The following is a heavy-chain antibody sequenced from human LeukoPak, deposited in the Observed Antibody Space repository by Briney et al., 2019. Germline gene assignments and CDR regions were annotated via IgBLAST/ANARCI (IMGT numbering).Heavy chain of an antibody. D-gene: IGHD3-22*01. J-gene: IGHJ3*02. CDR1: GFTFSSYA. CDR2: ISASGGST. Sequence: GGSLRLSCATSGFTFSSYAISWVRQAPGKGLEWVSAISASGGSTYYADSVKGRFTISRDNAKNSLYLQMNSLRAEDTAVYYCAREATMINPDAFDTWGQGTMVTVSS. V-gene: IGHV3-23*01. CDR3: AREATMINPDAFDT.